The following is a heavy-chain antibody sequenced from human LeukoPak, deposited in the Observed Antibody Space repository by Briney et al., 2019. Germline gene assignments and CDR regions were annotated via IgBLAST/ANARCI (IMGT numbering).Heavy chain of an antibody. D-gene: IGHD3-10*01. Sequence: SETLSLTCTVSGYSISSGHYWGWIRQPPGKGLEWIGSIYHSGSSYYNPSLKSRVTISVDTSKNQFSLKLSSVTAADTAVYYCARGEGLWFGELSYAFDIWGQGTMVTVSS. V-gene: IGHV4-38-2*02. CDR2: IYHSGSS. J-gene: IGHJ3*02. CDR1: GYSISSGHY. CDR3: ARGEGLWFGELSYAFDI.